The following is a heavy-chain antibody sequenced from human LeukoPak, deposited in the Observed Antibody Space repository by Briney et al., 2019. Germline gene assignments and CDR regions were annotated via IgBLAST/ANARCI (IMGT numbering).Heavy chain of an antibody. D-gene: IGHD3-9*01. CDR1: GDSISTSNSY. CDR3: ARVPGYFDWLSSRNWFDP. J-gene: IGHJ5*02. CDR2: IYYSGNT. Sequence: SETLSLTCTVSGDSISTSNSYWGWIRQPPGKGLEWIGSIYYSGNTYYNASLKSRVTISVDTSKNQFSLKLTSVTAADTAVYYCARVPGYFDWLSSRNWFDPWGQGTLVTVSS. V-gene: IGHV4-39*01.